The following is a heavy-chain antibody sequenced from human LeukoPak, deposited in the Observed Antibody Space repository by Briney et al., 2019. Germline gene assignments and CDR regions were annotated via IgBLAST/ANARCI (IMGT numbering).Heavy chain of an antibody. D-gene: IGHD6-6*01. CDR3: AREGSSSY. V-gene: IGHV4-59*01. J-gene: IGHJ4*02. CDR2: IYYSGST. Sequence: SETLSLTCTVSGGSISSYYWSWIRQPPGKGLEWIGYIYYSGSTNYNPSLKSRDTISVDTSKNQFSLKLSSVTAADTAVYYCAREGSSSYWGQGTLVTVSS. CDR1: GGSISSYY.